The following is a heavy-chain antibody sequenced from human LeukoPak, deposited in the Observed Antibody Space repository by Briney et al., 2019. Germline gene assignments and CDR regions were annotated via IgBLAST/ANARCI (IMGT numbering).Heavy chain of an antibody. Sequence: SETLSLTCTVSGGSISSSSYYRGWIRQPPGKGLEWIGSIYYSGSTYYNPSLKSRVTISVDTSKNQFSLKLSSVTAADTAVYYCARHGSSGSIVSFQHWGQGTLVTVSS. CDR3: ARHGSSGSIVSFQH. CDR2: IYYSGST. J-gene: IGHJ1*01. D-gene: IGHD3-22*01. CDR1: GGSISSSSYY. V-gene: IGHV4-39*01.